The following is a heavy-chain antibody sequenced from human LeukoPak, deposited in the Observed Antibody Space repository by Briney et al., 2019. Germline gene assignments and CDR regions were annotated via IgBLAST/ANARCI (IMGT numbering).Heavy chain of an antibody. CDR1: DESISTYY. CDR2: IHNNGRT. J-gene: IGHJ4*02. CDR3: ARKHIYGAYFDH. V-gene: IGHV4-59*01. D-gene: IGHD4/OR15-4a*01. Sequence: SETLSLTCTVSDESISTYYWNWIRQSPGKGLEWIGYIHNNGRTNHNPSLKSRVTMSVDTSKNQFSLMLTSVTAADTAVYYCARKHIYGAYFDHWGQGTLVTVSS.